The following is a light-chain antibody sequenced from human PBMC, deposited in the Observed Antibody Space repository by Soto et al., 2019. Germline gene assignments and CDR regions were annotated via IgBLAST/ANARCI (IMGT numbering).Light chain of an antibody. CDR2: EVS. V-gene: IGLV2-8*01. Sequence: QSVLTQPPSASGSPGQSVTISCTGTSSDIGGHNYVCWYQQHPGKAPKLMIYEVSKRPSGVPDRFSGSKSGNTASLTVSGLRAEDEADYYCSSYAGSNNVLFGGGTKLTVL. CDR1: SSDIGGHNY. CDR3: SSYAGSNNVL. J-gene: IGLJ2*01.